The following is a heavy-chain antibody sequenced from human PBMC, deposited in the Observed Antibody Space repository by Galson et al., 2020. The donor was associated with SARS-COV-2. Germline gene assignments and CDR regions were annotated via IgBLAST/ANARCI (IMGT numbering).Heavy chain of an antibody. CDR3: AKGKGTVGGFGYYMDV. D-gene: IGHD2-21*01. Sequence: GGSLRLSCAASGFTFGSYGMHWVRQAPGKGLEWVAVISNDDINRHYAESVKGRFTISRDHSSNTLYLQMMSLKVEDTALYYCAKGKGTVGGFGYYMDVWGKGTTVTVSS. J-gene: IGHJ6*04. CDR2: ISNDDINR. V-gene: IGHV3-30*18. CDR1: GFTFGSYG.